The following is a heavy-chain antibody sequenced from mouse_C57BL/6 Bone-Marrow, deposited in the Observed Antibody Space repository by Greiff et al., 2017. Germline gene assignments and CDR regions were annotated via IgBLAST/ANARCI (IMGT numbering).Heavy chain of an antibody. CDR2: ISSGSGTI. D-gene: IGHD2-2*01. CDR1: GFTFSDYG. CDR3: ARRLVFDY. Sequence: EVNVVESGGGLVKPGGSLKLSCAASGFTFSDYGMHWVRQAPEKGLEWVAYISSGSGTIYYADTVKGRFTITRDKAKNTLFLQMTSGRSEDTGVYYCARRLVFDYWGQGTTLTVSS. V-gene: IGHV5-17*01. J-gene: IGHJ2*01.